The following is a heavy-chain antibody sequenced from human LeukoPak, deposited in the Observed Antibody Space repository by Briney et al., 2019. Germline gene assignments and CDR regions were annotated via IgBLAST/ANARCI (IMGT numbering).Heavy chain of an antibody. D-gene: IGHD2-2*01. CDR1: GYTLTELS. CDR3: AASYNIVVVPAAMIDY. J-gene: IGHJ4*02. CDR2: FDPEDGET. V-gene: IGHV1-24*01. Sequence: ASVKVSCKVSGYTLTELSMHWVRQAPGKGLEWMGGFDPEDGETIYAQKFQGRVTVTEDTSTDTAYMELSSLRSEDTAVYYCAASYNIVVVPAAMIDYWGQGTLVTVSS.